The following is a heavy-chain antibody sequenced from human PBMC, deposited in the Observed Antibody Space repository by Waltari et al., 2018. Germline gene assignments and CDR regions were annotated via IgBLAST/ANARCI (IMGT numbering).Heavy chain of an antibody. CDR1: GGSFRNYA. CDR2: IIPLFGKT. Sequence: QVQLLQSGAEVKKPGSSVKVSCKASGGSFRNYAISWVRQAPGQGLEWMGGIIPLFGKTNYAQKFQGRLTITADESTTIADMDLSSLRFEDTAVYYCARGSYSSSWFNLKAFHIWGQGTMVTVSS. V-gene: IGHV1-69*01. CDR3: ARGSYSSSWFNLKAFHI. J-gene: IGHJ3*02. D-gene: IGHD6-13*01.